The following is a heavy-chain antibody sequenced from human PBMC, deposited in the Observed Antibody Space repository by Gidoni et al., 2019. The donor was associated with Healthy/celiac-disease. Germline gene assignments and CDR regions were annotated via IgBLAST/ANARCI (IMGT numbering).Heavy chain of an antibody. V-gene: IGHV4-34*01. CDR1: GGSFSGYY. D-gene: IGHD5-18*01. Sequence: QLQLQQWAAGLLKPSETLSLTCAVYGGSFSGYYWSWIRQPPGKGLEWMGEFNHSGSTHYNPSLKRRVTISVDTSKNQFSLKLSSVTAADTAVYYCARGGYSPYGMDVWGQGTTVTVSS. J-gene: IGHJ6*02. CDR3: ARGGYSPYGMDV. CDR2: FNHSGST.